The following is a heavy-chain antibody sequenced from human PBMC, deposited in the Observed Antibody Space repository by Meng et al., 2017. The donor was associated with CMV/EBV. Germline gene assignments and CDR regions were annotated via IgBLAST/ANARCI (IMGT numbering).Heavy chain of an antibody. CDR3: ARAGSGYYLH. CDR2: INPNSGGT. J-gene: IGHJ1*01. Sequence: ASVKVSCKASGYTFTGYYMHWMRQAPGQGLEWMGWINPNSGGTNYAQKCQGRVTMTRDTSIRTAYMELSRLRSDDTAVYYCARAGSGYYLHWGQGTLVTVSS. CDR1: GYTFTGYY. D-gene: IGHD3-22*01. V-gene: IGHV1-2*02.